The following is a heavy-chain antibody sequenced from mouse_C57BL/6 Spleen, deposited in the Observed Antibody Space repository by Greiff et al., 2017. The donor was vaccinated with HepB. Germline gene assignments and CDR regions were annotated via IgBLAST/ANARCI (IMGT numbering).Heavy chain of an antibody. CDR2: IYPDSGGT. D-gene: IGHD2-1*01. J-gene: IGHJ2*01. CDR3: ANYGNYFDY. Sequence: QVQLQQPGAELVKPGASVKMSCKASGYTFTNYWITWVKQRPGQGLEWIGDIYPDSGGTNYNEKFKSKATLTVDTSSSTAYMQLSSLTSEDSAVYYCANYGNYFDYWGQGTTLTVSS. V-gene: IGHV1-55*01. CDR1: GYTFTNYW.